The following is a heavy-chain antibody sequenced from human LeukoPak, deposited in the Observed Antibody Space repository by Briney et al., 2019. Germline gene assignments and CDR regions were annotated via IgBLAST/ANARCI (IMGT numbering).Heavy chain of an antibody. CDR3: ARKSVAATPRDIVYQYYSMDV. CDR1: GYTFASYA. J-gene: IGHJ6*03. CDR2: INTNTGNP. V-gene: IGHV7-4-1*02. Sequence: ASVKVSCKASGYTFASYAMNWVRQAPGQGLEWMGWINTNTGNPTYAQGFTGRFVFSLDTSVSTAYLQISSLKAEDTAVYYCARKSVAATPRDIVYQYYSMDVWGKGTTVTVSS. D-gene: IGHD2-15*01.